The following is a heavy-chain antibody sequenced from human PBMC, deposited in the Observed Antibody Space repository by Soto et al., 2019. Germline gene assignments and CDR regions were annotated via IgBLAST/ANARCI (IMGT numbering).Heavy chain of an antibody. CDR2: IYSGGSS. J-gene: IGHJ6*04. V-gene: IGHV3-66*01. Sequence: EVQLVESGGGLVQPGGSLRLSCAASGFTFSNNYMSWVRQAPGKGLEWVSVIYSGGSSYYADSGEGRFTTVRDNSKNTLYHQTASQRGEDAAVYYCARDVGVWGRGTTVTVSS. CDR1: GFTFSNNY. CDR3: ARDVGV.